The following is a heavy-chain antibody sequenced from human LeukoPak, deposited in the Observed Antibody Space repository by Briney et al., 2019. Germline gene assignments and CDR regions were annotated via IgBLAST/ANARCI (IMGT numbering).Heavy chain of an antibody. J-gene: IGHJ3*02. CDR1: GFTFSNAW. D-gene: IGHD1-26*01. V-gene: IGHV3-72*01. CDR2: TRNKANSYTT. Sequence: SGGSLRLSCAASGFTFSNAWMSWVRQAPGKGLEWVGRTRNKANSYTTEYAASVKGRFTISRDDSKNSLYLQMNSLKTEDTAVYYCASTSGSDDAFDIWGQGTMVTVSS. CDR3: ASTSGSDDAFDI.